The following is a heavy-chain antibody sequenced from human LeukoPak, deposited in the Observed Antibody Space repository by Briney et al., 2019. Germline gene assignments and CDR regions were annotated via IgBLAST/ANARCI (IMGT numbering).Heavy chain of an antibody. J-gene: IGHJ3*02. Sequence: RSGGSLRLSCAASGFTFSSYTMNWVRRAPGKGLEWVSSISSTSDYIYYADSVRGRFTISRDNARNSLYLQMNRLRAEDTAVYYCARDADLGTTITGGFDIWGQGTKVTVSS. CDR1: GFTFSSYT. V-gene: IGHV3-21*01. CDR2: ISSTSDYI. CDR3: ARDADLGTTITGGFDI. D-gene: IGHD5-24*01.